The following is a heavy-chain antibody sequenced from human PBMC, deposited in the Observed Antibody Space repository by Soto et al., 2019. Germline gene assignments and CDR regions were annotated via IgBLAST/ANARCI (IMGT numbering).Heavy chain of an antibody. CDR2: IYYSGST. J-gene: IGHJ5*02. CDR3: ARRVTKGWFDP. V-gene: IGHV4-39*01. CDR1: GGSISSSSYY. Sequence: ETLSLTCTVSGGSISSSSYYWGWIRQPPGKGLEWIGSIYYSGSTYYNPSLKSRVTISVDTSKNQFSLKLSSVTAADTAVYYCARRVTKGWFDPWGQGTLVTVSS. D-gene: IGHD1-1*01.